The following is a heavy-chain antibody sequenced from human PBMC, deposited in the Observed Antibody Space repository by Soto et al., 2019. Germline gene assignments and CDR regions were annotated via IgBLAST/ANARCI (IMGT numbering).Heavy chain of an antibody. J-gene: IGHJ5*02. CDR1: GGSIGSGGYY. V-gene: IGHV4-31*03. CDR2: IYYNGNT. CDR3: SRGLDRDSNGYPGS. Sequence: SETLSLTCTVSGGSIGSGGYYWGGILQHPGKGLEWTGYIYYNGNTYYNPSLKSRVTISVDTARNQFSLRRSPVTAADTAVYFCSRGLDRDSNGYPGSWGQRTLVTVSA. D-gene: IGHD6-19*01.